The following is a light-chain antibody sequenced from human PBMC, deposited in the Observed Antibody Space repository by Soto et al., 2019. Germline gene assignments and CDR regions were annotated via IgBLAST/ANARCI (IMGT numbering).Light chain of an antibody. CDR2: GAS. CDR3: QQYGTSPRT. Sequence: EIVLTQSPGTLSLSPGERATLSCRASQSVSSSYLAWYQQKPGQAPRLLIYGASTRAAGIPDRFGGRGSGTDFTLTINKLEPEDFAVYYCQQYGTSPRTFGQGTKVDIK. J-gene: IGKJ1*01. V-gene: IGKV3-20*01. CDR1: QSVSSSY.